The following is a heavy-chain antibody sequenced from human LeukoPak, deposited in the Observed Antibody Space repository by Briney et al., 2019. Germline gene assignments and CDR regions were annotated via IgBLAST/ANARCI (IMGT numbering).Heavy chain of an antibody. D-gene: IGHD3-10*01. V-gene: IGHV1-18*01. CDR3: ARLQNVLLWFGELEGLDY. CDR1: GYTFTSYG. J-gene: IGHJ4*02. Sequence: GASVKVSCKASGYTFTSYGISWVRQAPGQGLEWMGWISAYNGNTNYAQKLQGRVTMTTDTSTSTAYMELRSLRSDDTAVYYCARLQNVLLWFGELEGLDYWGQGTLVTVSS. CDR2: ISAYNGNT.